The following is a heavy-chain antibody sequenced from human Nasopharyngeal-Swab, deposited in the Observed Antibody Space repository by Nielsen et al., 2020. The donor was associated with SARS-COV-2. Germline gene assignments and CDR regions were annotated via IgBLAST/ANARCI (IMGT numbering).Heavy chain of an antibody. D-gene: IGHD6-13*01. CDR3: ARDATYGQLGNFDY. CDR1: GGTFSSYA. Sequence: SVKVSCKASGGTFSSYAISWVRQAPGQGLEWMGRIIPILGIANYAQKFQGRVTITADKSTSTAHMELSSLRSEDTAVYYCARDATYGQLGNFDYWGQGTLVTVSS. V-gene: IGHV1-69*04. CDR2: IIPILGIA. J-gene: IGHJ4*02.